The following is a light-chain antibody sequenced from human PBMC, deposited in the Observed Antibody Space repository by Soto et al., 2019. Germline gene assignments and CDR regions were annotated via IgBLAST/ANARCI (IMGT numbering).Light chain of an antibody. CDR1: QGISSY. CDR3: QQYYSYPRT. CDR2: AAS. Sequence: AIQLTQSPSSLSASVRDRVTITCRASQGISSYLAWYQQKPGKAPKLLIYAASTLQSGVPSRFSGSGSGTDFTLTISCLQSEDFATYYCQQYYSYPRTFGQGTKVDIK. V-gene: IGKV1-8*01. J-gene: IGKJ1*01.